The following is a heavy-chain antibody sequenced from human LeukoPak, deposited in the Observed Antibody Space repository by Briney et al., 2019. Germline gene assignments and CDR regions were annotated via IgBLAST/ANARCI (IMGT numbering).Heavy chain of an antibody. CDR2: TWHDGSNR. V-gene: IGHV3-33*06. Sequence: GGSLRLSCAASGFTFSSYGMHWVRQAPGEGLEWVALTWHDGSNRYYGDSVKGRFTISRDNSKNTLYLQMNSLRAEDTAAYYCAKGQDTMVRGVIIYYFDYWGQGTLVTVSS. D-gene: IGHD3-10*01. CDR1: GFTFSSYG. J-gene: IGHJ4*02. CDR3: AKGQDTMVRGVIIYYFDY.